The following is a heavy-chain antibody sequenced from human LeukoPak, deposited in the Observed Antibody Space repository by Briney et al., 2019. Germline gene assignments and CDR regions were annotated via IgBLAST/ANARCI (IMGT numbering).Heavy chain of an antibody. V-gene: IGHV3-30*18. CDR2: ISYDGNNE. CDR1: GFTFSNYG. CDR3: AKDRSQYYFDY. Sequence: GGSLRLSCAASGFTFSNYGMHWVRQAPGKGLEWVAVISYDGNNEYYADSVKGRSTISRDNSKNTLYLQMNSLRTEDTAVYYCAKDRSQYYFDYWGQGTLVTVSS. D-gene: IGHD3-10*01. J-gene: IGHJ4*02.